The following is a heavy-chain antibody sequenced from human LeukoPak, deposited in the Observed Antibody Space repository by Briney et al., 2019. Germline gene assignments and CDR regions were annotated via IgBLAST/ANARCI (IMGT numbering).Heavy chain of an antibody. V-gene: IGHV4-34*01. CDR2: INHSGSA. CDR3: ARVPRDYEVGATPPYFDY. D-gene: IGHD1-26*01. J-gene: IGHJ4*02. Sequence: LGAPSPPLAVFGGALSGFYWGGVRPPPRKGVGGGGGINHSGSANYNPSLKSRVTISVDTSKNQFSLKLSSVTAADTAVYYCARVPRDYEVGATPPYFDYWGQGTLVTVSS. CDR1: GGALSGFY.